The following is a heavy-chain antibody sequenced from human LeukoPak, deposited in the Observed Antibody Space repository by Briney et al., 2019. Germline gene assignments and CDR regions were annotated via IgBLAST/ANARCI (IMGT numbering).Heavy chain of an antibody. CDR3: ARGATISETGYFDY. CDR1: VGSFSAYY. D-gene: IGHD1-1*01. CDR2: INHRGDT. J-gene: IGHJ4*03. V-gene: IGHV4-34*01. Sequence: SETLSLTCAVYVGSFSAYYWRCIRQSPGKGLECIAEINHRGDTNYNPSVKSRVSISVDTSKNQFSLKVTSLTAADTAVYYCARGATISETGYFDYWGQGTLVTVSS.